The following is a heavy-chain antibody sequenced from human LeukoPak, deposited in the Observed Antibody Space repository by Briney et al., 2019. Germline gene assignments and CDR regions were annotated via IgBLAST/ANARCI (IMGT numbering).Heavy chain of an antibody. CDR3: ARGGTMSKPHAFDI. CDR1: GYSISSGYY. J-gene: IGHJ3*02. Sequence: SETLSLTCTVSGYSISSGYYWGWIRQPPGKGLEWIGSIYHSGSTYYNPSLKSRVTISVDTSKNQFSLKLSSVTAADTAEYYCARGGTMSKPHAFDIWGQGTMVTVSS. V-gene: IGHV4-38-2*02. CDR2: IYHSGST. D-gene: IGHD3-22*01.